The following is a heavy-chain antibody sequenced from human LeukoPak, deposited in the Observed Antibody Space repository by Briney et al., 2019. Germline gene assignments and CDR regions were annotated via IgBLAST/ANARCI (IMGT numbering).Heavy chain of an antibody. CDR1: GGSISSTNW. CDR3: ARDNGGAVFDP. CDR2: IFHSGST. Sequence: PSETLSLTCGVSGGSISSTNWWSWVRQPPGKGLEWIGEIFHSGSTNYNPSLKSRVTISVDKSKNQFSLKVSSVTAADTAVYYCARDNGGAVFDPWGQGTLVTVSS. J-gene: IGHJ5*02. D-gene: IGHD3-10*01. V-gene: IGHV4-4*02.